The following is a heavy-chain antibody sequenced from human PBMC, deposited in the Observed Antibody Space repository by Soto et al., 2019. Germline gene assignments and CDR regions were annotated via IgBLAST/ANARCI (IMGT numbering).Heavy chain of an antibody. CDR1: GYSFHNFG. D-gene: IGHD1-26*01. CDR2: ISGQIAKT. Sequence: QVQLLQSGPEVKKPGASVRVSCKTSGYSFHNFGIIWVRQAPGQGLEWMGWISGQIAKTNYAQKFQGRLSMTTDTATSTAYRELSSLRSNDTAIYYCARGPPSGSFSLTPRYGGQGTRVTVSA. V-gene: IGHV1-18*04. CDR3: ARGPPSGSFSLTPRY. J-gene: IGHJ4*02.